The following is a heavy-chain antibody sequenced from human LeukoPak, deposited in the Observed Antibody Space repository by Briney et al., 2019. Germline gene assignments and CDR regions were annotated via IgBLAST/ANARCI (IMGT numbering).Heavy chain of an antibody. D-gene: IGHD1-7*01. CDR2: IGGGDDI. V-gene: IGHV3-23*01. J-gene: IGHJ4*02. Sequence: PGGSLRLSCAASGFNFNTYAMNWVRQAPGKGLEYVSGIGGGDDIHYADSVKGRFTVSRDNSKNTLFLQMNSLRAEDTAVYYCAKDATPGNSMWDYFDYWGEGTLVTVSS. CDR3: AKDATPGNSMWDYFDY. CDR1: GFNFNTYA.